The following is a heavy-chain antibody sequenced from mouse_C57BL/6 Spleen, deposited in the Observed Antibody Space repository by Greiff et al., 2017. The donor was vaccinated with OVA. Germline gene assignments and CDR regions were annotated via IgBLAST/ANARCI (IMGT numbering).Heavy chain of an antibody. CDR2: IYPGSGST. CDR1: GYTFTGYW. J-gene: IGHJ2*01. CDR3: ARWGNYAEGFDY. Sequence: QVQLQQPGAELVKPGASVKLSCKASGYTFTGYWITWVKQRPGQGLEWIGDIYPGSGSTKYTEKFKSKATLTVDTSSSTAYMQLSSLTSEDSAVYDCARWGNYAEGFDYWGQGTTLTVSS. D-gene: IGHD2-1*01. V-gene: IGHV1-55*01.